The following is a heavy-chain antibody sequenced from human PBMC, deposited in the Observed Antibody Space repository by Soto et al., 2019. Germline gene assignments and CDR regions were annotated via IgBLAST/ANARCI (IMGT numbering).Heavy chain of an antibody. D-gene: IGHD1-26*01. Sequence: QVQLVQSGAEVKKPWSSVKVSCKASGGTFSSYSINWVRQAPGQGLEWMGEIIPIFGTANYAQKFQGRVTITADESTSTAYMELSSLRSEDTAGYYCARDGGRHSGGIDYWGQGTLVTVSS. CDR1: GGTFSSYS. CDR2: IIPIFGTA. J-gene: IGHJ4*02. V-gene: IGHV1-69*01. CDR3: ARDGGRHSGGIDY.